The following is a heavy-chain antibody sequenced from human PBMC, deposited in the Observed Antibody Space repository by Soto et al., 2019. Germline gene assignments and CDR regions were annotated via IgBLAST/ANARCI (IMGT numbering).Heavy chain of an antibody. Sequence: SEKVSWSSSAGPFSRYAISLVRQAPGQGLEWMGGIIPIFGTANYAQKFQGRVTITADESTSTAYMELSSLRSEYTAVYYCARDAFTRYSGYDYGSNTFDYWGQGTLVT. D-gene: IGHD5-12*01. CDR2: IIPIFGTA. J-gene: IGHJ4*02. CDR3: ARDAFTRYSGYDYGSNTFDY. CDR1: AGPFSRYA. V-gene: IGHV1-69*13.